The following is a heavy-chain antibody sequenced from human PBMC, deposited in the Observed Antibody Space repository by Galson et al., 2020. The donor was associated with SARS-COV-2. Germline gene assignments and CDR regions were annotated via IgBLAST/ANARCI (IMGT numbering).Heavy chain of an antibody. V-gene: IGHV3-30*18. CDR1: GFTFSSYG. Sequence: TGGSLRLSCAASGFTFSSYGMHWVRQAPGKGLEWVAVISYDGSNKYYADSVKGRFTISRDNSKNTLYLQMNSLRAEDTAVYYCAKLYSGSYYGYFDYWGQGTLVTVSS. CDR3: AKLYSGSYYGYFDY. J-gene: IGHJ4*02. D-gene: IGHD1-26*01. CDR2: ISYDGSNK.